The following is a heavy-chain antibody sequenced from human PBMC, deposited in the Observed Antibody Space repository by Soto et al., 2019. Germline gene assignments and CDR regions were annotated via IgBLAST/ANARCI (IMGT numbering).Heavy chain of an antibody. CDR1: AFTFSNYA. D-gene: IGHD6-13*01. J-gene: IGHJ4*02. Sequence: EVQLLESGGGLVQPGGSLRLSCAASAFTFSNYAMNWVRQAPGKGLEWVSAITGSGFTTYYADSVKGRFTISRDNSKNTLYMQMNNLRAEDTAVYSCAKSQIGAAQYGDYWGQGTLVTVSS. CDR3: AKSQIGAAQYGDY. V-gene: IGHV3-23*01. CDR2: ITGSGFTT.